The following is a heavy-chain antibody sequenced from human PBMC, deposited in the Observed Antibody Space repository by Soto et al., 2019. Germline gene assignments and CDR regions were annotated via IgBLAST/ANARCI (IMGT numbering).Heavy chain of an antibody. J-gene: IGHJ4*02. CDR2: ISYDGSNK. V-gene: IGHV3-30*18. Sequence: GGSLRLSCAASGFTFSSYGMHWVRQAPGKGLEWVAVISYDGSNKYYADSVKGRFTISRDNSKNTLYLQMNSLRAEDTAVYYCAKDPPGRPGYYRYYFDYWGQGTLVTVSS. CDR1: GFTFSSYG. CDR3: AKDPPGRPGYYRYYFDY. D-gene: IGHD3-9*01.